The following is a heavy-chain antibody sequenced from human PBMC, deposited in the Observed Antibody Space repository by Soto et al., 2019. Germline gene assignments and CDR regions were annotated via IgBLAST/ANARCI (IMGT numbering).Heavy chain of an antibody. CDR2: ISGSGGST. D-gene: IGHD3-22*01. CDR3: AKAHEDSSGYPYYYGMDV. V-gene: IGHV3-23*01. Sequence: GGSLRLSCAASGFTFSSYAMSWVRQAPGKGLEWVSAISGSGGSTYYADSVKGRFTISRDNSKNTLYLQMNSLRAEDTAVYYCAKAHEDSSGYPYYYGMDVWGQGTTVTVSS. CDR1: GFTFSSYA. J-gene: IGHJ6*02.